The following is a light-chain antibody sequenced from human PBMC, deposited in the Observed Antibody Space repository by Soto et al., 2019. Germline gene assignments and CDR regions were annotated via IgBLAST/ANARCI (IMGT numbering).Light chain of an antibody. J-gene: IGLJ1*01. V-gene: IGLV2-14*01. CDR2: DVS. Sequence: QSVLTQPASVSGSPGQSITISCTGTSSDVGGYNYVSWYQQHPGKAPKLMIYDVSNRPSGVSNRFSGSKSGNTASPTISGLQAEDEADYYCSSYTSSTFYVFGTRTKVTVL. CDR3: SSYTSSTFYV. CDR1: SSDVGGYNY.